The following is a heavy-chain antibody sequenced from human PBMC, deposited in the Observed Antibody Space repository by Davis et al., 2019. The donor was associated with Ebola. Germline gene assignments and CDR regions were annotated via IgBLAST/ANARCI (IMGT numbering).Heavy chain of an antibody. Sequence: PGGSLRLSCAASGFSFSNYWIHWVRQAPGKGPVWVSRISPDGSATGFADSVKGRFSISRDNAKNTVYLQMSSLRAEDTAVYYCVKDRLFEPGTIDYWGQGTLVTVSS. CDR1: GFSFSNYW. CDR2: ISPDGSAT. CDR3: VKDRLFEPGTIDY. V-gene: IGHV3-74*01. D-gene: IGHD1-14*01. J-gene: IGHJ4*02.